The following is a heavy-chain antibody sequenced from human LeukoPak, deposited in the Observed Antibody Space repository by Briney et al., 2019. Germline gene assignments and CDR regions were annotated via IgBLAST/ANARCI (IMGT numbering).Heavy chain of an antibody. CDR1: GGSISGSSYY. CDR3: ARLALGYSYGYLHNSDY. D-gene: IGHD5-18*01. J-gene: IGHJ4*02. Sequence: SETLSLTCTVSGGSISGSSYYWGWIRQPPGKGLEWIGSIYYSGSTYYNPSLKSRVTISVDTSKNQFSLKLSSVTAADTAVYYCARLALGYSYGYLHNSDYWGQGTLVTVSS. V-gene: IGHV4-39*01. CDR2: IYYSGST.